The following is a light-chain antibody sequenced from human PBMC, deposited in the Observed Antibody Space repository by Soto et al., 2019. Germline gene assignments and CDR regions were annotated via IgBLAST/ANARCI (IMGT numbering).Light chain of an antibody. Sequence: QSVLNQPAYVSGSPGQSITISCTGTSSDVGGYNYVSWYQQHPGKAPKLMIYDVTNRPSGVSNRFSGSKSGNTASLTISGLQAEDEADYYCSSYTSSSTPLVFGGGTKVTVL. V-gene: IGLV2-14*01. CDR2: DVT. CDR3: SSYTSSSTPLV. J-gene: IGLJ3*02. CDR1: SSDVGGYNY.